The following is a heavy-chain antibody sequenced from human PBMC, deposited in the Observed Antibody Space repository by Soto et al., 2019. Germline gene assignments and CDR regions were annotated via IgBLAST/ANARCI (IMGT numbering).Heavy chain of an antibody. CDR1: GFTFSSYS. CDR2: ISSSSSTI. Sequence: EVQLVESGGGLVQPGGSLRLSCAASGFTFSSYSMNWVRQAPGKGLEWVSYISSSSSTIYYADSVKGRFTISRDNAKNXLYRQKTSLRAEDTAVYYCARTALAVAGPTSGMDIWGQGTTVTVSS. D-gene: IGHD6-19*01. J-gene: IGHJ6*02. CDR3: ARTALAVAGPTSGMDI. V-gene: IGHV3-48*01.